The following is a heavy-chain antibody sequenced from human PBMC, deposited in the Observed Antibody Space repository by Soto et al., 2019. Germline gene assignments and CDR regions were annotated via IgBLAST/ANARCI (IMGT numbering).Heavy chain of an antibody. CDR2: INTGNGNT. Sequence: QVQLVQSGAEVKKPGASVKVSCEASGYTFTSFAVHWVRQAPGQRLEWMGWINTGNGNTRYSQKFQGRVSITRDTPATTAFMELGTLTSEDTVVYYCARLPASTHHAYGGQGSLFIVSS. J-gene: IGHJ4*02. D-gene: IGHD6-25*01. CDR3: ARLPASTHHAY. CDR1: GYTFTSFA. V-gene: IGHV1-3*04.